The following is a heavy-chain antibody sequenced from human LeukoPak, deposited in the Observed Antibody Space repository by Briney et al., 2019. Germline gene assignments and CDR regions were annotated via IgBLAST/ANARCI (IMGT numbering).Heavy chain of an antibody. CDR3: ATRNHCSGGSCYPNWFDP. CDR2: IHHNGNT. V-gene: IGHV4-4*02. Sequence: SETLSLTCAVSGGSISRGNWWTWVRQPPGKGLEWIGEIHHNGNTNYNPSLKSRVSISVDKSKNQFSLTLTSVTAADTAVYYCATRNHCSGGSCYPNWFDPWGQGTLVTVSS. D-gene: IGHD2-15*01. CDR1: GGSISRGNW. J-gene: IGHJ5*02.